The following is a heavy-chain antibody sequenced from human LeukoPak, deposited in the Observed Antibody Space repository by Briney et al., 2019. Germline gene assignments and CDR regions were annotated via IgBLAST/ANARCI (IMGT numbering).Heavy chain of an antibody. D-gene: IGHD6-13*01. CDR3: ARGIAAAGSFYYYYYGMDV. CDR1: GGSVSSGSYY. Sequence: SETLSLTCTVSGGSVSSGSYYWSWIRQPPGKGLEWIGYIYYSGGTNYNTSLKSRVTISIDTSKNQFSLKLSSVTAADTAVFYCARGIAAAGSFYYYYYGMDVWGQGATVTVSS. J-gene: IGHJ6*02. V-gene: IGHV4-61*01. CDR2: IYYSGGT.